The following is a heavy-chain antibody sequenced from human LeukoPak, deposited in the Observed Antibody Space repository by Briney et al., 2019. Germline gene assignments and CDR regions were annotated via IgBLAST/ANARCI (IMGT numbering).Heavy chain of an antibody. CDR3: ARGSSWFGELWYLYNWFDP. CDR2: IKQDGSEK. D-gene: IGHD3-10*01. J-gene: IGHJ5*02. CDR1: GFTFSSYW. Sequence: GGSLRLSCAASGFTFSSYWMSWVRQAPGKGLEWVANIKQDGSEKYYVDSVKGRFTISRDNAKNSLYLQMNSLRAEDTAVYYCARGSSWFGELWYLYNWFDPWGQGTLVTVSS. V-gene: IGHV3-7*01.